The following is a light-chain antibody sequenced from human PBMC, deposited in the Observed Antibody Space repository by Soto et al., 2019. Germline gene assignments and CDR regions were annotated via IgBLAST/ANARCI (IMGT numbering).Light chain of an antibody. J-gene: IGKJ2*01. Sequence: DIQMTQSPSSLSASVGDRVIITCQASQDISNYLNWYQQKPGKAPKLLIYDASNLETGVPSRLSGSGSGTDFTFTISSLQPEDIATYYCQQYDNLPVFGQGTKLEIK. CDR1: QDISNY. V-gene: IGKV1-33*01. CDR3: QQYDNLPV. CDR2: DAS.